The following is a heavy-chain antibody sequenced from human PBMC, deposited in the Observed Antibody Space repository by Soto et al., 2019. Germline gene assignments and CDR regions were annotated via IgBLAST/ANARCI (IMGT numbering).Heavy chain of an antibody. V-gene: IGHV4-59*01. J-gene: IGHJ3*02. D-gene: IGHD2-15*01. CDR2: IYYSGST. CDR1: GGSISSYY. Sequence: VSGGSISSYYWSWIRQPPGKGLEWIGYIYYSGSTNYNPSLKSRVTISVDTSKNQFSLKLSSVTAADTAVYYCARAGGTLVGVAFDIWGQGTMVTVSS. CDR3: ARAGGTLVGVAFDI.